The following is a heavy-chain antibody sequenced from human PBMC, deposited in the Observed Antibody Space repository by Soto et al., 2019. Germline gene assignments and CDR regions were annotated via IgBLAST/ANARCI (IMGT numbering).Heavy chain of an antibody. J-gene: IGHJ4*02. CDR2: ISGSGGST. D-gene: IGHD4-17*01. CDR1: GFTFSSYA. Sequence: EVQLLESGGGLVQPGGSLRLSCAASGFTFSSYAMSWVRQAPGKGLEWVSAISGSGGSTYYADSVKGRFTISRDNSKNTLYLQMNSLRAEDAAVYYCAKTQDYGDYPYYFDYWGQGTLVTVSS. V-gene: IGHV3-23*01. CDR3: AKTQDYGDYPYYFDY.